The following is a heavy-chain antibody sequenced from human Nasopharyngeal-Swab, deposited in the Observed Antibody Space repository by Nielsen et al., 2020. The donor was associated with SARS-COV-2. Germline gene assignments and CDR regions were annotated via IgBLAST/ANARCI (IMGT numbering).Heavy chain of an antibody. CDR1: GFTFSSYS. CDR2: ISSSSSYI. V-gene: IGHV3-21*01. CDR3: ASPATVTTLYDYYYYMDV. J-gene: IGHJ6*03. D-gene: IGHD4-17*01. Sequence: EGSLRLSCAASGFTFSSYSMNWVRQAPGKGLEWVSSISSSSSYIYYADSVKGRFTISRDNAKNSLYLQMNSLRAEDTAVYYCASPATVTTLYDYYYYMDVWGKGTTVTVSS.